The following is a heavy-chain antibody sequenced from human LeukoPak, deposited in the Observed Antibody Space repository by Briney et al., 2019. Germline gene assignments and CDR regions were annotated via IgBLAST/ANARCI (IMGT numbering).Heavy chain of an antibody. V-gene: IGHV3-23*01. Sequence: GGSLRLSCAASGFTFTNYAMSWVRQAPGKGLEWVSGITAGGRSTYYADSVKGRFSISRDNSKNTPYLQMSSLRADDTAVYYCAKDPGPPYPHPKYQLWLCSDNWGQGTLVTVSS. J-gene: IGHJ4*02. CDR2: ITAGGRST. D-gene: IGHD5-18*01. CDR3: AKDPGPPYPHPKYQLWLCSDN. CDR1: GFTFTNYA.